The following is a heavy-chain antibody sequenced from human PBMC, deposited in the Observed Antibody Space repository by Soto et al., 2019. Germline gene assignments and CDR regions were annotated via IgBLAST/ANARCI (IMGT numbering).Heavy chain of an antibody. J-gene: IGHJ4*02. D-gene: IGHD6-13*01. CDR3: ARDISYSSSWTSPTYFDY. CDR1: GGTFSSYA. CDR2: IIPIFGTA. V-gene: IGHV1-69*13. Sequence: GASVKVSCKASGGTFSSYAISWVRQAPGQGLEWMGGIIPIFGTANYAQKFQGRVTITADESTSTAYMELSSLRSEDTAVYYCARDISYSSSWTSPTYFDYWGQGTLVTVSS.